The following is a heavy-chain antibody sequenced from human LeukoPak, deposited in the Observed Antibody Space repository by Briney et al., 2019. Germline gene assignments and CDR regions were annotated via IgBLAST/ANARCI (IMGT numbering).Heavy chain of an antibody. CDR3: ARERAIVVVPAAITAFDI. CDR1: GGTFSSYA. CDR2: IIPILGIA. V-gene: IGHV1-69*04. Sequence: ASVKVSCKASGGTFSSYAISWVRQAPGQGLEWMGRIIPILGIANYAQKFQGRVTITADKSTSTAYMELSSLRSEDTAVYYCARERAIVVVPAAITAFDIWGQGTMVTVSS. J-gene: IGHJ3*02. D-gene: IGHD2-2*01.